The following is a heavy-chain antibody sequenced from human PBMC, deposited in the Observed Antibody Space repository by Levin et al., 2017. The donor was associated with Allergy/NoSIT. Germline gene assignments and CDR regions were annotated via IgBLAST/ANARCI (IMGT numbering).Heavy chain of an antibody. Sequence: SCAASGFTFSSYGMHWVRQAPGKGLEWVAVIWYDGSNKYYADSVKGRFTISRDNSKNTLYLQMNSLRAEDTAVYYCARDPGYCSGGSCYRHFDYWGQGTLVTVSS. CDR1: GFTFSSYG. CDR3: ARDPGYCSGGSCYRHFDY. D-gene: IGHD2-15*01. CDR2: IWYDGSNK. J-gene: IGHJ4*02. V-gene: IGHV3-33*01.